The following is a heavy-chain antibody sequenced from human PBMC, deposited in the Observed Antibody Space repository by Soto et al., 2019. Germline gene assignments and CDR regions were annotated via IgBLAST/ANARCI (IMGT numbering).Heavy chain of an antibody. J-gene: IGHJ6*02. V-gene: IGHV4-34*01. CDR1: GGSFSGYY. Sequence: SETLSLTCAVYGGSFSGYYWSWIRQPPGKGLEWIGEINHSGSTNYNPSLKSRVTISVDTSKNQFSLKLSSVTAADTAVYYCARGREGDYYGSEYYYYYGMDVCGQGTTVT. CDR2: INHSGST. CDR3: ARGREGDYYGSEYYYYYGMDV. D-gene: IGHD3-10*01.